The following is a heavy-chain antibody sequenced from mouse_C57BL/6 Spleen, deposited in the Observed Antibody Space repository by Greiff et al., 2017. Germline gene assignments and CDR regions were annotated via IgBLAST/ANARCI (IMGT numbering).Heavy chain of an antibody. CDR2: FSSGSSTI. CDR3: AKGRYFDD. CDR1: GFTFSDYG. V-gene: IGHV5-17*01. J-gene: IGHJ1*03. Sequence: EVKLVESGGGLVKPGGSLKLSCAASGFTFSDYGMHWVRQAPEKGLEWVAYFSSGSSTIYSADNMKGRFTISRDNTKNTLFLEMTSLSSENTAMYCCAKGRYFDDWGTGTTVTVSS.